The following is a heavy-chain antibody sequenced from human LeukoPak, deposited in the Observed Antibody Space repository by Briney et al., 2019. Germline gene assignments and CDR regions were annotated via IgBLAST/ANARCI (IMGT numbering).Heavy chain of an antibody. V-gene: IGHV3-23*01. D-gene: IGHD3-22*01. J-gene: IGHJ6*01. CDR3: AKGPGPGYYFYYMDV. CDR1: GFSFSDNY. Sequence: PGGSLRLSCAASGFSFSDNYMSWIRQAPGKGLEWVSAITGSGGSTYYADSVKGRFTISRDNPKNTLYLHMNSLRAEDTAVYYCAKGPGPGYYFYYMDVWGQGTTVTVSS. CDR2: ITGSGGST.